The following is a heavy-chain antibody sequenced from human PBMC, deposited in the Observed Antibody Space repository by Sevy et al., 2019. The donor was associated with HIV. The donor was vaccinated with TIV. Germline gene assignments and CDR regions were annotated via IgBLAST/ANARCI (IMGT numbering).Heavy chain of an antibody. D-gene: IGHD3-10*02. CDR2: IYLGDSDT. Sequence: GESLKISCKGSGYNFHTHWIGWVRQMPGKGLEWMGIIYLGDSDTRYSPSFQGQVTISADKSINTAYLHWSGLKASDTAVYYCATRGGPAIVRGSFDVWGQGTMVTVSS. V-gene: IGHV5-51*01. J-gene: IGHJ3*01. CDR1: GYNFHTHW. CDR3: ATRGGPAIVRGSFDV.